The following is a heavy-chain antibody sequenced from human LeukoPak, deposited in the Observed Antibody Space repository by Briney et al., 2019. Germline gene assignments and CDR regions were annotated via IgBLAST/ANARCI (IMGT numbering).Heavy chain of an antibody. J-gene: IGHJ4*02. CDR2: INHSGST. V-gene: IGHV4-34*01. CDR3: ASTNCSGGSCYSGYFDY. Sequence: SETLSLTCAVYGGSFSGYYWSWIRQPPGKGLEWIGEINHSGSTNYNPSLKSRVTISVDTPKNQFSLKLSSVTAADTAVYYCASTNCSGGSCYSGYFDYWGQGTLVTVSS. D-gene: IGHD2-15*01. CDR1: GGSFSGYY.